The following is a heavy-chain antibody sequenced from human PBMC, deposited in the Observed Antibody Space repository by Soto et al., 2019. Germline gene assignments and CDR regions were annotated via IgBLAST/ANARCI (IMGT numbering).Heavy chain of an antibody. Sequence: GGFLRLSCAASGFTFSNAWMNWVRQAPGKGLEWVGRIKSKTDGGTTDYAAPVKGRFTISIDDSKNTLYLQMNSLKTEDTAVYYCTTGDIVVVPAALLYGMDVWGQGTTVTVSS. CDR1: GFTFSNAW. CDR3: TTGDIVVVPAALLYGMDV. V-gene: IGHV3-15*07. D-gene: IGHD2-2*01. J-gene: IGHJ6*02. CDR2: IKSKTDGGTT.